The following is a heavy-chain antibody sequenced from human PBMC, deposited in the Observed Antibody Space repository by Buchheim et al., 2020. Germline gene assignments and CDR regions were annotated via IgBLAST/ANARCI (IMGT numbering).Heavy chain of an antibody. D-gene: IGHD2-2*01. V-gene: IGHV3-7*04. Sequence: EVQLLESGGGLVQPGGSLRLSCAASGFTFSSYAMNWVRQAPGKGLEWVASIKEDGSEKYYMDSVKGRVTLSRDNAKNSLYLQMNSLRAEDTAMYYCARVRRFCSSAICLYYFEYWGQGTL. J-gene: IGHJ4*02. CDR2: IKEDGSEK. CDR3: ARVRRFCSSAICLYYFEY. CDR1: GFTFSSYA.